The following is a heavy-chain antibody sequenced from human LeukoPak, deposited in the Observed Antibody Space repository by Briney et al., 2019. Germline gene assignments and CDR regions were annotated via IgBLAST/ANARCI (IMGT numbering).Heavy chain of an antibody. CDR3: GTGSHRAAAGTLGY. D-gene: IGHD6-13*01. Sequence: GGSLRLSCAASGFTVSSNHMSWVRQAPGKGLEWVSVVNGGGSYTYYADSVKGRFTISRDNSKNTLYLQMNSLRGEDTAVYYCGTGSHRAAAGTLGYWGQGTLVTVSS. J-gene: IGHJ4*02. V-gene: IGHV3-66*01. CDR2: VNGGGSYT. CDR1: GFTVSSNH.